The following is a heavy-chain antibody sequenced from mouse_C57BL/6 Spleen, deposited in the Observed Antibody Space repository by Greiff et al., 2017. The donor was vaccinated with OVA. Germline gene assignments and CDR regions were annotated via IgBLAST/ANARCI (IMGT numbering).Heavy chain of an antibody. Sequence: VQRVESGAELARPGASVKLSCKASGYTFTSYGISWVKQRTGQGLEWIGEIYPRSGNTYYNEKFKGKATLTADKSSSTAYMELRSLTSEDSAVYFCARWGLSTTVEDYAMDYWGQGTSVTVSS. V-gene: IGHV1-81*01. J-gene: IGHJ4*01. CDR2: IYPRSGNT. CDR3: ARWGLSTTVEDYAMDY. CDR1: GYTFTSYG. D-gene: IGHD1-1*01.